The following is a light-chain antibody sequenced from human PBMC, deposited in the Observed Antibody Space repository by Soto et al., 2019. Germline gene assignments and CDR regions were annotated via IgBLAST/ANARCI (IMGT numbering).Light chain of an antibody. J-gene: IGKJ4*01. V-gene: IGKV3D-15*01. CDR3: QQYNNWPLT. Sequence: IVLPQSPGTLSLSPWARDPRXCWASQNVSSSYLAWYQQKPGQAPRLLIYGASSRATGIPARFSGSGSGTEFTLTISSLQSEDFAVYYCQQYNNWPLTFGGGTKV. CDR1: QNVSSSY. CDR2: GAS.